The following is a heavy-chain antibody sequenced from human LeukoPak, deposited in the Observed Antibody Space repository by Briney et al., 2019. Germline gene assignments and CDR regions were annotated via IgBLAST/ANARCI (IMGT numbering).Heavy chain of an antibody. D-gene: IGHD3-16*02. Sequence: SQTLSLTCTVSGGSISSGDYFWSWIRQPPGKGLEWIGYINYSGSTDYNPSLKSRVTISRNTSKNQFSLKLSSVTAADTAVYYCARGIRPGGYDYVWGSYRLDHWGQGTLVTVSS. J-gene: IGHJ4*02. CDR2: INYSGST. CDR1: GGSISSGDYF. V-gene: IGHV4-30-4*01. CDR3: ARGIRPGGYDYVWGSYRLDH.